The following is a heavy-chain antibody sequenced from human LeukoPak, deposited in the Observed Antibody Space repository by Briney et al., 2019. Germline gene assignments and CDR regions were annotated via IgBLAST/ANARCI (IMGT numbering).Heavy chain of an antibody. CDR2: IYYSGST. J-gene: IGHJ4*02. D-gene: IGHD3-22*01. CDR3: ARDYYDSSGYRMNFDY. CDR1: GGSVNSGSHY. V-gene: IGHV4-61*01. Sequence: PSETLSLTCTVSGGSVNSGSHYWNWIRQPPGKGLEWIGYIYYSGSTNYNPSLKSRVTISVDTSKNQFSLKLSSVTAADTAVYYCARDYYDSSGYRMNFDYWGQGTLVTVSS.